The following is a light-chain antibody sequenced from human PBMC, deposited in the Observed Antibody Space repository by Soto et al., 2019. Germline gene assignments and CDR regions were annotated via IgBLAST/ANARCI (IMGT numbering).Light chain of an antibody. V-gene: IGKV3-20*01. Sequence: EIVLTQSPATLSLSPGESATLPCRTSQSVSSNSLAWHQQKPGQAPRLLMYAASSRAAGIPDRFSGSGSGTDFTLTISRLEPEDFAVYYCQQHGSWGITFGPGTKVDIK. CDR2: AAS. CDR3: QQHGSWGIT. CDR1: QSVSSNS. J-gene: IGKJ3*01.